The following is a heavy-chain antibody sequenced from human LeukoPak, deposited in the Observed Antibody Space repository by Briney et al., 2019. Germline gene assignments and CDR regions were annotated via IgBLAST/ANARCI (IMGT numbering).Heavy chain of an antibody. CDR3: ARRAFSGFDYYFDY. D-gene: IGHD5-12*01. J-gene: IGHJ4*02. CDR1: GFTFSSYG. V-gene: IGHV3-30*03. Sequence: PGRSLRLSCAASGFTFSSYGMHWVRQAPGKGLEWVAVISYDGSNKYYADSVKGRFTISRDNAKNSLYLQMSSLRAEDTALYYCARRAFSGFDYYFDYWGQGTLVTVSS. CDR2: ISYDGSNK.